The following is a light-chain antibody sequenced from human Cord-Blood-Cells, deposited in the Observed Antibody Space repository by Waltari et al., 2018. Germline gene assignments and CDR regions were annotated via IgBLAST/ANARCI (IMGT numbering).Light chain of an antibody. V-gene: IGLV2-14*01. J-gene: IGLJ1*01. Sequence: QSALTQPASVSGSPGQSITISCTVTSSDVGGYNYVSWYQQHPGKAPKLMIYEVSNRPSGVSIRFSGSKSGNTASLTISGLQAEDEADYYCSSYTSSSTLVFGTGTKVTVL. CDR3: SSYTSSSTLV. CDR1: SSDVGGYNY. CDR2: EVS.